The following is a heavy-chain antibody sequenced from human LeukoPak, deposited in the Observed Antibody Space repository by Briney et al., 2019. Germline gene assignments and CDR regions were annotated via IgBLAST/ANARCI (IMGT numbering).Heavy chain of an antibody. J-gene: IGHJ6*03. CDR2: MNPNSGNT. D-gene: IGHD3-10*01. Sequence: ASVKVSCKASGYTFTSYDINWVRQATGQGLEWMGWMNPNSGNTGYAQKFQGRVTMTRNTSISTAYMEPSSLRSEDTAVYYCAREGYYYGSGSYYNGYYYYYMDVWGKGTTVTVSS. V-gene: IGHV1-8*01. CDR1: GYTFTSYD. CDR3: AREGYYYGSGSYYNGYYYYYMDV.